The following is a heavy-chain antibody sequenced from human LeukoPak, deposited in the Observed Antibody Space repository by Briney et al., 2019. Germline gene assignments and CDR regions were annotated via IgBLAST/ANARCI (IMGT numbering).Heavy chain of an antibody. Sequence: SVKVSCTASGGTFSSYAISWVRQAPGQGLEWMGGIIPIFGTANYAQKFQGRVTITADESTSTAYMELSSLRSEDTAVYYCARDKVTMVRGVFYYYYGMDVWGQGTTVTVSS. CDR1: GGTFSSYA. CDR3: ARDKVTMVRGVFYYYYGMDV. D-gene: IGHD3-10*01. CDR2: IIPIFGTA. V-gene: IGHV1-69*13. J-gene: IGHJ6*02.